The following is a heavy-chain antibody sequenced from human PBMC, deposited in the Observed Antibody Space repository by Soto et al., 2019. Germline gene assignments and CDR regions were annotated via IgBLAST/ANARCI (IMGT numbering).Heavy chain of an antibody. Sequence: GGSLRLSCAASGFTFSSYAIHWVRQAPGKGLEWAAVMSYDGRKKYYADSMKGRFTISRDNSKNTLYLQMNSLRADDTAVYYCARQDHSGSGWFDTWGQGTLVTVS. D-gene: IGHD3-22*01. CDR3: ARQDHSGSGWFDT. CDR1: GFTFSSYA. J-gene: IGHJ5*02. CDR2: MSYDGRKK. V-gene: IGHV3-30*04.